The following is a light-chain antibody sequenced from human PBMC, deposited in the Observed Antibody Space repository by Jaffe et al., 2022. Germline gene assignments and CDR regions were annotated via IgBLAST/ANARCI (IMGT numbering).Light chain of an antibody. CDR3: AAWDDSLSGVV. CDR1: SSNIGGNY. V-gene: IGLV1-47*01. J-gene: IGLJ2*01. Sequence: QSVLTQPPSASGTPGQRVTISCSGSSSNIGGNYVYWYQQFPGTAPKLLIYRSNQRPSGVPDRFSGSESGTSASLAISGLRSEDEADYYCAAWDDSLSGVVFGGGTKLTVL. CDR2: RSN.